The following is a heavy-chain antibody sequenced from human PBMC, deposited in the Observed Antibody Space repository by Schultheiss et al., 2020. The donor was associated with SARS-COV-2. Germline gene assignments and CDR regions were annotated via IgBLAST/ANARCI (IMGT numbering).Heavy chain of an antibody. CDR1: GYSISSGYY. Sequence: GSLRLSCTVSGYSISSGYYWGWIRQPPGKGLEWIGSIYHSGSTYYNPSLKSRVTISVDTSKNQFSLKLSSVTAADKAVYYCARIYCGGDCYSLYYFDYWGQGTLVTVSS. CDR3: ARIYCGGDCYSLYYFDY. D-gene: IGHD2-21*01. J-gene: IGHJ4*02. V-gene: IGHV4-38-2*02. CDR2: IYHSGST.